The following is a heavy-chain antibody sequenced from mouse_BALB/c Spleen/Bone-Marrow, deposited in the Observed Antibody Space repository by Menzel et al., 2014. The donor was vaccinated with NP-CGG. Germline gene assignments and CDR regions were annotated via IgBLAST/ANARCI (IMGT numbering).Heavy chain of an antibody. CDR2: ISSGSSTI. Sequence: EVQLVESGGGLVQPGGSRKLSCAASGFTFSSFGMHWVRQTPEKGLEWVAYISSGSSTIYYADTVKGRFTISRDNPKNALFLQVTSLRSEDTAMYYCTRGGNWDDFDYWGQGTPLAVSS. CDR3: TRGGNWDDFDY. V-gene: IGHV5-17*02. CDR1: GFTFSSFG. D-gene: IGHD4-1*01. J-gene: IGHJ2*01.